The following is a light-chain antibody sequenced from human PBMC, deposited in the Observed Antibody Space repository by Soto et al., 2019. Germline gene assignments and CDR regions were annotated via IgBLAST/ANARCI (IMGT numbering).Light chain of an antibody. Sequence: QSALTQPASVSGSPGQSITISCSGSSSDIGAYDYVSWYQQHPGQAPKLLIYEVTSRPSGVSHRFSGSKSGNTASLSISGLQIEDDADYYCSSYTSNSTPLIFGGGTTVTVL. V-gene: IGLV2-14*01. J-gene: IGLJ2*01. CDR3: SSYTSNSTPLI. CDR1: SSDIGAYDY. CDR2: EVT.